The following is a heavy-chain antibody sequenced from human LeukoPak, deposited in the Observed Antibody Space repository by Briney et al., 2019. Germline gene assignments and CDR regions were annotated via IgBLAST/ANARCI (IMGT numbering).Heavy chain of an antibody. CDR1: GGSIGNFF. J-gene: IGHJ4*02. Sequence: SETLSLTCTVSGGSIGNFFWSWIRQSPGEGLEWIGFIYENGRTSYNPSLKSRVTISTDTSKNQFSLRLSSVTAADTAVYYCARGNILTGYCFDFWGQGALVTVSS. CDR3: ARGNILTGYCFDF. CDR2: IYENGRT. V-gene: IGHV4-59*12. D-gene: IGHD3-9*01.